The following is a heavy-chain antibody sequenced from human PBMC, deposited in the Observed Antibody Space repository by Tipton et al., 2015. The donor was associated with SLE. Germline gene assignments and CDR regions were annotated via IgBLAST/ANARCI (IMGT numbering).Heavy chain of an antibody. D-gene: IGHD3-3*01. CDR3: ARGEGDFWSDPYYYGMDV. CDR2: IYYSGST. Sequence: TLSLTCTVSGGSLSSYYWSWIRQPPGKGLEWIGYIYYSGSTNYNPSLKSRVTISVDTSKNQFSLKLSSVTAADTAVYYCARGEGDFWSDPYYYGMDVWGQGTTVTVSS. J-gene: IGHJ6*02. V-gene: IGHV4-59*08. CDR1: GGSLSSYY.